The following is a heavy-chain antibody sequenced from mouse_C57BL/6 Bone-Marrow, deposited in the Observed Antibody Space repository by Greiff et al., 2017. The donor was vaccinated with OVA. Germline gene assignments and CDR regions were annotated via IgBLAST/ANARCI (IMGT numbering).Heavy chain of an antibody. J-gene: IGHJ4*01. Sequence: QVQLQQSGPELVKPGASVKISCKASGYAFSSSWMNWVKQRPGKGLEWIGRIYPGDGDTNYNGQVKGKATLTADNSASTAYMQLSSLTSEDSAVSFCCSSGFFYSMDYWGQGTSVTVSS. D-gene: IGHD3-2*02. CDR1: GYAFSSSW. CDR3: CSSGFFYSMDY. V-gene: IGHV1-82*01. CDR2: IYPGDGDT.